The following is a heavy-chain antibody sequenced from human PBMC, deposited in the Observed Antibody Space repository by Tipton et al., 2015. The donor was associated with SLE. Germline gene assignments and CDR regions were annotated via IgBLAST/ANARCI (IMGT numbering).Heavy chain of an antibody. Sequence: VQLVQSGAEVKKPGESLKISCKGSGYSFTSYWIGWVRQMPGKGLEWMGIIYPGDSDTRYSPSFQGQVTISADKSISTAYLQWSSLKASDTAMYYCATRARYYDSSGYAFDIWGQGTMVTVSS. CDR1: GYSFTSYW. CDR3: ATRARYYDSSGYAFDI. D-gene: IGHD3-22*01. CDR2: IYPGDSDT. J-gene: IGHJ3*02. V-gene: IGHV5-51*03.